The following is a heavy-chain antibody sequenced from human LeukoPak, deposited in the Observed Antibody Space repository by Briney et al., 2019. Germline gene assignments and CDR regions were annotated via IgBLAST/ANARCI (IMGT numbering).Heavy chain of an antibody. Sequence: SETLSLTCTVSVYSISSGYYWGWIRQPPGKGLEWIGSIYHSGSTYDNPSLKSRVTISVDTSKNQFSLKLNSVTAADTAVYYCARVASSGYWHYFDSWGQGTLVTVSS. CDR2: IYHSGST. CDR1: VYSISSGYY. V-gene: IGHV4-38-2*02. D-gene: IGHD3-22*01. CDR3: ARVASSGYWHYFDS. J-gene: IGHJ4*02.